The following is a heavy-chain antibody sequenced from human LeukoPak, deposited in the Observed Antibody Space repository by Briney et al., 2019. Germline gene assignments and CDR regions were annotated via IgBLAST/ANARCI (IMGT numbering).Heavy chain of an antibody. CDR3: ARHQTATVTRRDYFDY. V-gene: IGHV1-69*13. J-gene: IGHJ4*02. D-gene: IGHD4-17*01. CDR1: GGTFSSYA. CDR2: IIPIFGTA. Sequence: SVKVSCKASGGTFSSYAISWVRQAPGQGLEWMGGIIPIFGTANYAQKFQGRVTITADESTSTAYVELSSLRSEDTAVYYCARHQTATVTRRDYFDYWGQGTLVTVSS.